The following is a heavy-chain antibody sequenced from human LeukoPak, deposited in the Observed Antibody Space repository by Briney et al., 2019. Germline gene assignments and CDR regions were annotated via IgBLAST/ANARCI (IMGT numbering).Heavy chain of an antibody. V-gene: IGHV1-8*01. CDR3: ARTGGRIAAAGRPYYFDY. CDR2: MNPNSGNT. D-gene: IGHD6-13*01. Sequence: ASVKVSCKASGYTFTSYDINWVRQATGQGLEWMGWMNPNSGNTGYAQKFQGRVTMTRNTSISTAYMELSSLRSEDTAVYYCARTGGRIAAAGRPYYFDYWGQGTLVTVSS. J-gene: IGHJ4*02. CDR1: GYTFTSYD.